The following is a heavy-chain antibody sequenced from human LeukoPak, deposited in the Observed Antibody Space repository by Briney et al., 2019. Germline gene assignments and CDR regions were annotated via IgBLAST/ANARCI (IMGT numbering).Heavy chain of an antibody. Sequence: GGSLRLSCAASGFTFSSYGMHWVRQAPGKGLEWVAVISYDGSNKYYADSVKGRFTISRDNSKNTLYLQMNSLRAEDTAVYYCARDASYYDFWSGYYTMVDYWGQGTLVTVSS. CDR1: GFTFSSYG. CDR3: ARDASYYDFWSGYYTMVDY. J-gene: IGHJ4*02. D-gene: IGHD3-3*01. CDR2: ISYDGSNK. V-gene: IGHV3-30*03.